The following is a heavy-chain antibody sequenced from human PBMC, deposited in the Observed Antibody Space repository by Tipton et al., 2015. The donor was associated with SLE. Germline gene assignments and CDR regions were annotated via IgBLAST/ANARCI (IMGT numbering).Heavy chain of an antibody. CDR1: GFSFSAYA. CDR2: ISGSGHNT. V-gene: IGHV3-23*01. J-gene: IGHJ2*01. Sequence: SLRLSCAASGFSFSAYAMSWVRQAPGKGLEWVSSISGSGHNTYYGDSVKGRFTISRDNSKNTLYVQMNSLRAEDTAVYYCARDGGNLYWYFDLWGRGSLVTVSS. D-gene: IGHD4-23*01. CDR3: ARDGGNLYWYFDL.